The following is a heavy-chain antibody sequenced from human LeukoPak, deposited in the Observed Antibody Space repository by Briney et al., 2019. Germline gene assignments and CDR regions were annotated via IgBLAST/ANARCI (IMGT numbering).Heavy chain of an antibody. Sequence: SETLSLTCAVYGGSFSGYYWSWIRQPPGKGLEWIGEINHSGSTNYNPSLESRVTISVDTSKNQFSLKLSSVTAADTAVYFCARGPPTDYYDSSGFYYVFDYWGQGTLVTVSS. CDR1: GGSFSGYY. V-gene: IGHV4-34*01. J-gene: IGHJ4*02. CDR3: ARGPPTDYYDSSGFYYVFDY. CDR2: INHSGST. D-gene: IGHD3-22*01.